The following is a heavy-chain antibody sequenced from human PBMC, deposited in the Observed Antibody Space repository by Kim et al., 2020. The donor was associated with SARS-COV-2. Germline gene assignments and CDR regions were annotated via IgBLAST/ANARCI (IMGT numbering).Heavy chain of an antibody. Sequence: GGSLRLSCSASGFTFSNYAMNWVRQAPGKGLEYVSAINSNGISTFYAESVKGRFTISRDNSKNTVYLHMRSLRAEDTAIYYCVKDLGGAGSYYRYFDQWGQGTLVTVSS. D-gene: IGHD3-10*01. V-gene: IGHV3-64D*09. CDR1: GFTFSNYA. CDR3: VKDLGGAGSYYRYFDQ. J-gene: IGHJ4*02. CDR2: INSNGIST.